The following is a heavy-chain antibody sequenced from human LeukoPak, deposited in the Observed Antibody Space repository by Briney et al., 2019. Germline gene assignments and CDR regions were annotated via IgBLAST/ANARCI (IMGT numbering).Heavy chain of an antibody. D-gene: IGHD3-22*01. J-gene: IGHJ4*02. CDR1: GFTFEDYG. Sequence: GGSLRLSCAASGFTFEDYGVSWVRQAPGKGLEWVSGFFRGGTTYYADSVKGRFTISRDNSKNTLYLQMNSLRAEDTAVYYCARDRAMYYYESSGYWGQGTLVTVSS. CDR2: FFRGGTT. V-gene: IGHV3-66*01. CDR3: ARDRAMYYYESSGY.